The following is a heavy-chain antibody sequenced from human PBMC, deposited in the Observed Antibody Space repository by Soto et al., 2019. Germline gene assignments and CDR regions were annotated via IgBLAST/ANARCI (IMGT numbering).Heavy chain of an antibody. D-gene: IGHD3-22*01. CDR3: ARVYYDSSGYPPPNYYYYGMDV. J-gene: IGHJ6*02. Sequence: VASVKVSCKASGYTFTSYGISWVRQAPGQGLEWMGWISAYNGNTNYAQKLQGRVTMTTDTSTSTAYVELRSLRSDDTAVYYCARVYYDSSGYPPPNYYYYGMDVWGQGTTVTVSS. V-gene: IGHV1-18*01. CDR1: GYTFTSYG. CDR2: ISAYNGNT.